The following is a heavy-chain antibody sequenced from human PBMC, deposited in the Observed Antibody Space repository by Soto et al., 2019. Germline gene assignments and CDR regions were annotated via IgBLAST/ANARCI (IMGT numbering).Heavy chain of an antibody. D-gene: IGHD1-26*01. V-gene: IGHV3-30*18. CDR2: ISYDGSNK. Sequence: GGSLRLSCAASGFTFSSYGMHWVRQAPGKGLEWVAVISYDGSNKYYADSVKGRFTISRDNSKNTLYLQMNSLRAEDTAVYYFAKESIVGATAFDYRAQRNPVTGSS. J-gene: IGHJ4*02. CDR1: GFTFSSYG. CDR3: AKESIVGATAFDY.